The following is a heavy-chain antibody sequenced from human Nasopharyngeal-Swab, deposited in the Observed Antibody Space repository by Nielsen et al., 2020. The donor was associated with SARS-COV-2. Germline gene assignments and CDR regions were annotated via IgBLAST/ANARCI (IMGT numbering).Heavy chain of an antibody. Sequence: GGSLRLSCAASGFTIDDYAMYWVRLAPGKGLEWVSGISWNSGSIGYADSVKGRFTISRDNAKNSLYLQMNSLRAEDTALYYCAKDMVAAPSGAFDIWGQGTMVTVSS. J-gene: IGHJ3*02. CDR2: ISWNSGSI. CDR1: GFTIDDYA. CDR3: AKDMVAAPSGAFDI. V-gene: IGHV3-9*01. D-gene: IGHD2-15*01.